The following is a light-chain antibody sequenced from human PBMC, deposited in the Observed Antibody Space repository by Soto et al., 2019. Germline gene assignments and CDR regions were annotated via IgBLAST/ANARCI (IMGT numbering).Light chain of an antibody. CDR2: KIS. Sequence: DIVMTQTPLSSPVTLGQPASISCRSSQSLVHSDGNTYLSWLQQRPGQPPRLLIYKISDRFSGVPDRFSGTGAGTDFSLTISFLQPDDFATYYCQQYNSYPWTFGQGTKVDIK. V-gene: IGKV2-24*01. CDR1: QSLVHSDGNTY. CDR3: QQYNSYPWT. J-gene: IGKJ1*01.